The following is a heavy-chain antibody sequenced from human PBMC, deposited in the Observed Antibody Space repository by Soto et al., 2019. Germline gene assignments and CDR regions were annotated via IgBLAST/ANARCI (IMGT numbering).Heavy chain of an antibody. CDR3: ARVYSNYYFDY. J-gene: IGHJ4*02. Sequence: GXSVKVSCKASGVTFSRYAISWVRQAPGQGLEWMGGXIPIFXKANYAQKLQGXVTITADXXTSTEYMELSSLRYEDKDVYYCARVYSNYYFDYWGKGTLVTVYS. CDR1: GVTFSRYA. D-gene: IGHD6-13*01. V-gene: IGHV1-69*01. CDR2: XIPIFXKA.